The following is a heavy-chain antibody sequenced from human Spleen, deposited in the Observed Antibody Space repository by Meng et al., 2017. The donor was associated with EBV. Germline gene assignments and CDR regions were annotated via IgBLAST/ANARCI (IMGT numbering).Heavy chain of an antibody. Sequence: EVQLVDSGGALVQPGGALRLSGAVSGFTFSTFWMHWVRQVPGKGLVWIARINENGGITTYADSVKGRFTISRDNSRNTLFLQMNSLRAEDTAVYFCSRDLAGPFDDWGQGTLVTVSS. V-gene: IGHV3-74*01. CDR2: INENGGIT. J-gene: IGHJ4*02. CDR1: GFTFSTFW. CDR3: SRDLAGPFDD.